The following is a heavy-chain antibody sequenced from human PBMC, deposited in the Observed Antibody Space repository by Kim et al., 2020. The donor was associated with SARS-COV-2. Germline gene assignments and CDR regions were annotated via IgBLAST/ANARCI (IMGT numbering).Heavy chain of an antibody. CDR1: GGSISSSSYY. CDR2: IYYSGST. V-gene: IGHV4-39*01. CDR3: ARLSEKYYFDY. J-gene: IGHJ4*02. Sequence: SETLSLTCTVSGGSISSSSYYWGWIRQPPGKGLEWIGSIYYSGSTYYNPSLKSRVTISVDTSKNQFSLKLSSVTAADTAVYYCARLSEKYYFDYWGQGTLVTVSS.